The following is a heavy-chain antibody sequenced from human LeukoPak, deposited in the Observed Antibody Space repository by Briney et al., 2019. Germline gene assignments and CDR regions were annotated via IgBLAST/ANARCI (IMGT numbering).Heavy chain of an antibody. V-gene: IGHV4-34*01. J-gene: IGHJ4*02. CDR2: INHSGGT. CDR1: GGSFSGYY. Sequence: SETLSLTCAVYGGSFSGYYWSWIRQPPGKGLEWIGEINHSGGTNYNPSLKSRVTISVDTSKNQFSLKLSSVTAADTGVYYCAGVGRTGTMIVVVNYYFDYWGQGTLVTVSS. CDR3: AGVGRTGTMIVVVNYYFDY. D-gene: IGHD3-22*01.